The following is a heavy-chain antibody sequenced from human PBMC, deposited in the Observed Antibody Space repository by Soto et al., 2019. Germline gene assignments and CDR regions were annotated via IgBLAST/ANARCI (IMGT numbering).Heavy chain of an antibody. CDR2: ISSSGTAT. J-gene: IGHJ5*02. CDR1: GFTFRDYD. Sequence: QVQLVESGGGLVRPGGSLRLSCAASGFTFRDYDMSWIRQAPGQGLEWVSCISSSGTATYYADSVKGRFTISRDNAKNSQYVEINSLRVEDSAVYYCARKGPRAARPNHWGQGTLVTVSS. D-gene: IGHD6-6*01. V-gene: IGHV3-11*01. CDR3: ARKGPRAARPNH.